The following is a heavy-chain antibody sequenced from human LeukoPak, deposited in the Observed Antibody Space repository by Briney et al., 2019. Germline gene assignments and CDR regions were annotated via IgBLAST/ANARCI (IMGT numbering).Heavy chain of an antibody. CDR2: IYPGDSDT. V-gene: IGHV5-51*01. J-gene: IGHJ4*02. CDR3: ARRSAVARFDY. D-gene: IGHD6-19*01. CDR1: GYSFSNYW. Sequence: GESLKTSCKGSGYSFSNYWIGWVRQMPGKGLEWMGIIYPGDSDTRYSPSFQGQVTISADKSIRTAYLQWSSLKASDTAIYYCARRSAVARFDYWGQGTLVTVSS.